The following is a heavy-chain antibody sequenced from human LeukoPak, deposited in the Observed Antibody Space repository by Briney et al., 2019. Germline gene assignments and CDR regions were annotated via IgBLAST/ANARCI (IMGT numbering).Heavy chain of an antibody. D-gene: IGHD6-19*01. V-gene: IGHV3-53*01. CDR1: GFTVSSNY. CDR3: ARLNTGYSSGSLDY. Sequence: GGSLRLSCAASGFTVSSNYMSWVRQAPRKGLEWVSVIYSGGSTYYADSVKGRFTISRDNSKNTLYLQMNSLRAEDTAVYCCARLNTGYSSGSLDYWGQGTLVTVSS. J-gene: IGHJ4*02. CDR2: IYSGGST.